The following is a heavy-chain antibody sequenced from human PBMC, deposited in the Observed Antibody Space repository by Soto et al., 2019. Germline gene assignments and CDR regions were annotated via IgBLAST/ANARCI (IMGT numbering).Heavy chain of an antibody. CDR3: ARSIVVVTALDY. V-gene: IGHV1-18*01. Sequence: ASVKVSCKASGYTFTSYGISWVRQAPGQGLEWMGWISAYNGNTNYAQKLQCRFTMTTDTSTSTAYMELRSLRSKDTAVYYCARSIVVVTALDYWGQGTLVTVSS. D-gene: IGHD2-21*02. CDR1: GYTFTSYG. CDR2: ISAYNGNT. J-gene: IGHJ4*02.